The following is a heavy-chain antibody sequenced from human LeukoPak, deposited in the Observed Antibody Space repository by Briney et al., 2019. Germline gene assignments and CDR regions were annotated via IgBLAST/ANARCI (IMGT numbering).Heavy chain of an antibody. CDR2: ISYDGSNK. CDR3: AKALRGYASGNFDY. J-gene: IGHJ4*02. Sequence: GGSLRLSCAASGSTFSSYGMHWVRQAPGKGLEWVAVISYDGSNKYYADSVKGRFTISRDNSKNTLYLQMNSLRAEDTAVYYCAKALRGYASGNFDYWGQGTLVTVSS. CDR1: GSTFSSYG. D-gene: IGHD5-12*01. V-gene: IGHV3-30*18.